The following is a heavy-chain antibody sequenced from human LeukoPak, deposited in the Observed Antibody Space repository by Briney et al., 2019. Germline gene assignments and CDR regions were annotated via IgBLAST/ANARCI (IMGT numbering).Heavy chain of an antibody. CDR1: GFTFSSYE. CDR3: ARDSDPRDDILTGIHY. J-gene: IGHJ4*02. D-gene: IGHD3-9*01. CDR2: ISSSGSTI. Sequence: GGSLRLSCAASGFTFSSYEMNWVRQAPGKGLEWVSYISSSGSTIYYADSVKGRFTISRDNAKNSLYLQMNSLRAEDTAVYYCARDSDPRDDILTGIHYWGQGTLVTVSS. V-gene: IGHV3-48*03.